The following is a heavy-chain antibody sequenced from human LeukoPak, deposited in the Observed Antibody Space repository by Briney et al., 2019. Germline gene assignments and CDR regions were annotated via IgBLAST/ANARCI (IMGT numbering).Heavy chain of an antibody. J-gene: IGHJ4*02. CDR2: ISYDGSNK. D-gene: IGHD2-2*01. V-gene: IGHV3-30*18. CDR1: GFTFSSYG. CDR3: AKDWWGYCSSTSCYTTVFDY. Sequence: QVQLVESGGGVVQPGGSLRLSCAASGFTFSSYGMHWVRQAPGKGLEWVGVISYDGSNKYYADSVKGRFTISRDNSKNTLYLQMNSLRAEDTAVYYCAKDWWGYCSSTSCYTTVFDYWGQGTLVTVSS.